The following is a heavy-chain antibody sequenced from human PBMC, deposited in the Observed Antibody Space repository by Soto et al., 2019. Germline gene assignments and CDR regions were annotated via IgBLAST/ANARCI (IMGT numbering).Heavy chain of an antibody. CDR3: ARDSLYYDFWSAPPTGMDV. Sequence: PGGSLRLSCTVSGFSVGDMYMNWVRQAPGKGLEWVSSISSSSSYIYYADSVKGRFTISRDNAKNSLYLQMNSLRAEDTAVYYCARDSLYYDFWSAPPTGMDVWGQGTTVTVSS. V-gene: IGHV3-21*01. J-gene: IGHJ6*02. CDR1: GFSVGDMY. D-gene: IGHD3-3*01. CDR2: ISSSSSYI.